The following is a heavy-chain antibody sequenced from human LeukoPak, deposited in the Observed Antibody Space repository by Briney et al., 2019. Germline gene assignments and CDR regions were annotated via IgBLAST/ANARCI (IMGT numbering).Heavy chain of an antibody. D-gene: IGHD3-10*01. CDR2: ISSSGDST. CDR1: GFTFSSYA. J-gene: IGHJ3*02. CDR3: AKGVDDILLWFGELLSCAFDI. V-gene: IGHV3-23*01. Sequence: GGSLRLSCAASGFTFSSYAMSWVRQAPGKGLEWVSAISSSGDSTYYADSVKGRFTISRDNSKKMLYLQMNSPRAEDTARYYRAKGVDDILLWFGELLSCAFDIWGQGTMVTVSS.